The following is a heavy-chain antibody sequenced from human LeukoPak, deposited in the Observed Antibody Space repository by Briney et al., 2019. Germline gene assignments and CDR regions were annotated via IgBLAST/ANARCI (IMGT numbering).Heavy chain of an antibody. J-gene: IGHJ4*02. CDR2: ITTYNGNT. CDR1: GYTFTSYG. CDR3: ARGVGQQLAY. D-gene: IGHD6-13*01. Sequence: ASVKVSCKASGYTFTSYGISWVRQAPGQGLEWMGWITTYNGNTNYAQNFQGRVTMTTDTSTSTAYMELRNLRFDDTAVYCCARGVGQQLAYWGQGTLVTVSS. V-gene: IGHV1-18*01.